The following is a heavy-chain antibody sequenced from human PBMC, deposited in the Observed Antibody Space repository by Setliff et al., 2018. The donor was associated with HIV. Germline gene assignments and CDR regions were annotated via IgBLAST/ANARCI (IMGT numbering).Heavy chain of an antibody. CDR1: GFTVENYW. D-gene: IGHD2-21*02. Sequence: PGGSLRLSCAASGFTVENYWMHWVRQAPGKGLVWVSRVKNDGTSTDYADSVRGRFTISRDNAKNTLYLQMNSLRVEDTAVYYCARRGMVPATLDFWGQGTPVTVSS. CDR2: VKNDGTST. V-gene: IGHV3-74*01. J-gene: IGHJ4*02. CDR3: ARRGMVPATLDF.